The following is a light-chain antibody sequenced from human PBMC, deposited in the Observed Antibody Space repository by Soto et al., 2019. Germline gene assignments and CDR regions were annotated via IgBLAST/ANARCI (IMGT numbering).Light chain of an antibody. Sequence: EIVLTQSPGTLSLSPGERATLSCGASQSVGSTNLAWYQQKPGQAPRLLIYGTSSRPIGIPDRFSGSGSGTDFTLTISSLEPEDFAVDYCQQYDNSRWTFGQGTRVEIK. J-gene: IGKJ1*01. CDR3: QQYDNSRWT. CDR1: QSVGSTN. V-gene: IGKV3-20*01. CDR2: GTS.